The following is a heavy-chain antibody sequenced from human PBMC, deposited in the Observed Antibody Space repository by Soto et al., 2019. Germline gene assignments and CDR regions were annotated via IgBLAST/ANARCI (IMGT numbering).Heavy chain of an antibody. D-gene: IGHD6-13*01. CDR1: GFAFSTYA. V-gene: IGHV3-23*01. J-gene: IGHJ6*02. Sequence: FLRLSCAAAGFAFSTYAMTWVRQAPGKGLEWVSVISGSGGSSYYAASVKGRFTISRDNSKNTLFLQMNGLRAEDTAVYYCAKVTKRAAAGRYEYYKYGMDVWGQGTTVTVSS. CDR3: AKVTKRAAAGRYEYYKYGMDV. CDR2: ISGSGGSS.